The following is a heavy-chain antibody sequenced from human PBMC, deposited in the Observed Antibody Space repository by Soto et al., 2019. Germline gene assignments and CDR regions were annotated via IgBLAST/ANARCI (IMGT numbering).Heavy chain of an antibody. CDR1: GGSISSYY. V-gene: IGHV4-59*12. CDR2: IYYSGST. Sequence: PSETLCLTCTVSGGSISSYYWSWIRQPPGKGLEWIGYIYYSGSTNYNPSLKSRVTISVDTSKNQFSLKLSSVPAADTAVYYCARDPIGGDAFAIWGLWTIVTVSS. CDR3: ARDPIGGDAFAI. D-gene: IGHD3-10*01. J-gene: IGHJ3*02.